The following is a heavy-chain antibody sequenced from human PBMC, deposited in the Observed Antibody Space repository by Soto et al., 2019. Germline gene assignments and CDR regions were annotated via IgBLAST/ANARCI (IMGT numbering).Heavy chain of an antibody. Sequence: EVQLVESGGGIVRPGGSLRLSCAASGFTFSYYWMHWVRQAPGKGLVWVSRIHSDGSSTNYADFVKGRFIISRDNARNTVDLQMNSVRVEDTAVYYCARGDRGAFDLWGQGTVVTVSS. D-gene: IGHD1-26*01. J-gene: IGHJ3*01. V-gene: IGHV3-74*01. CDR1: GFTFSYYW. CDR3: ARGDRGAFDL. CDR2: IHSDGSST.